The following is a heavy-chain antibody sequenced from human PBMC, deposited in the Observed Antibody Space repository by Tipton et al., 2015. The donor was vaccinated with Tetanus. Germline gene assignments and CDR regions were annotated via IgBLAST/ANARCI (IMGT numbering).Heavy chain of an antibody. V-gene: IGHV3-23*01. Sequence: SLRLSCVASGFSFSNYAMSWVRQAPGKGLEWVSAVSGSGHDTYYADSVKGRFTISRDNAKNSLYLQMNSLRVDDTAVYYCARGMSFDPWGQGTLVTVSS. CDR2: VSGSGHDT. J-gene: IGHJ5*02. CDR3: ARGMSFDP. CDR1: GFSFSNYA.